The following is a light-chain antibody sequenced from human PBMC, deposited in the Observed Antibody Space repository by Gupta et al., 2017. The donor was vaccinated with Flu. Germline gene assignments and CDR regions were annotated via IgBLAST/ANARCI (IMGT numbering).Light chain of an antibody. CDR2: QDS. J-gene: IGLJ3*02. Sequence: SSELTQPPSVSVSPGQTASITCSGDKLGDKYACWYQQKPGQSPVLVIYQDSKRPSGIPERFSGSNSGNTATLTISETQAMDEADYYCQAWDSSTAWVFGGGTKLTVL. CDR1: KLGDKY. CDR3: QAWDSSTAWV. V-gene: IGLV3-1*01.